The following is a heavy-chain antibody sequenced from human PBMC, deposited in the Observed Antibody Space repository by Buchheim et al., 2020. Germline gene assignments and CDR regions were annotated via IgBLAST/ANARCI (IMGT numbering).Heavy chain of an antibody. V-gene: IGHV1-69*01. CDR3: AGGLILDYYDSSGYGSLDY. J-gene: IGHJ4*02. Sequence: QVQLAQSGAEVKKPGSSVKVSCKASGGTFSSYAISWVRQAPGQGLEWMGGIIPIFGTANYAQKFQGRVTITADESTGTAYMELSSLRSEDTAVYYCAGGLILDYYDSSGYGSLDYWGQGTL. CDR1: GGTFSSYA. CDR2: IIPIFGTA. D-gene: IGHD3-22*01.